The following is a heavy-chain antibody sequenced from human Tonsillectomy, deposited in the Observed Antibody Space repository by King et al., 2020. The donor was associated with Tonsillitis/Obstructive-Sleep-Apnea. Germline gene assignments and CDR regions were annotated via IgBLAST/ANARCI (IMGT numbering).Heavy chain of an antibody. CDR1: GYTFTSNC. Sequence: QLVQSGAEAKKPGESLKISCKTSGYTFTSNCIGWVRQKPGEGLDWMGIIYPDDSDTRYRLSFQGQVTISADKSISTAYLQWSSLKASDTAMYYCARQVGATLLFDHWGQGTLVTVSS. V-gene: IGHV5-51*01. D-gene: IGHD1-26*01. J-gene: IGHJ4*02. CDR2: IYPDDSDT. CDR3: ARQVGATLLFDH.